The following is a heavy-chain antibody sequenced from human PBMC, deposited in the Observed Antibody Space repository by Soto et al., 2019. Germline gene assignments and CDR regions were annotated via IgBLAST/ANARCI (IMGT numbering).Heavy chain of an antibody. J-gene: IGHJ4*02. V-gene: IGHV1-2*02. CDR1: GYTFTGYY. Sequence: ASVKVSCKASGYTFTGYYMHWVRQAPGQGLEWMGWINPNSGGTNYAQKFQGRVTMTRDTSISTAYMELSRLRSDDTAVYYCARGRWLQFSFGYFDYWGQGTLVTVSS. CDR2: INPNSGGT. CDR3: ARGRWLQFSFGYFDY. D-gene: IGHD5-12*01.